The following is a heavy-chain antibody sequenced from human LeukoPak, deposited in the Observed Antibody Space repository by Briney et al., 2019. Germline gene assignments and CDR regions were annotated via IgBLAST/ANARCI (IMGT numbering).Heavy chain of an antibody. V-gene: IGHV3-48*03. CDR2: ISSSAATI. CDR3: AKGPKQLVFVRGYYFDD. J-gene: IGHJ4*02. Sequence: GGSLRLSCAASGFTFSSYEMNWVRQAPGKGLEWVSYISSSAATIYYADSVKGRFTISRDNAKNSLYLQMKSLRAEDTAVYYCAKGPKQLVFVRGYYFDDWGQGTLVTVSS. CDR1: GFTFSSYE. D-gene: IGHD6-13*01.